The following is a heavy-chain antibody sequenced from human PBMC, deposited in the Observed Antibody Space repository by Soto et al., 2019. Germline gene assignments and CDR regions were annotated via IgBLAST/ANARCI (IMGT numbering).Heavy chain of an antibody. CDR3: ARGRVNRSGGSCYSNFDY. J-gene: IGHJ4*02. CDR2: INHSGST. V-gene: IGHV4-34*01. Sequence: QVQLQQWGAGLLKPSETLSLTCAVYGGSFSGYYWSWIRQPPGKGLEWIGEINHSGSTNYNPSLKSRVTISVDTSKNQFALKLSSVTAADTAVYYCARGRVNRSGGSCYSNFDYWGQGTLLTVSS. D-gene: IGHD2-15*01. CDR1: GGSFSGYY.